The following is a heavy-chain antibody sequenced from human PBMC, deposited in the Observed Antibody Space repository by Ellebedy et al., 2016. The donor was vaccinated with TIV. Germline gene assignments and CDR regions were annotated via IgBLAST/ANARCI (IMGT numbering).Heavy chain of an antibody. D-gene: IGHD5-18*01. Sequence: GESLKISCAASGFTFSSYSMNWVRQAPGKGLEWVSSISSSSSYIYYADSVKGRFTISRDNAKNSLYLQMNSLRAEDTAVYYCARDPWIQLWPTYGMDVWGQGTTVTVSS. CDR1: GFTFSSYS. J-gene: IGHJ6*02. CDR3: ARDPWIQLWPTYGMDV. CDR2: ISSSSSYI. V-gene: IGHV3-21*01.